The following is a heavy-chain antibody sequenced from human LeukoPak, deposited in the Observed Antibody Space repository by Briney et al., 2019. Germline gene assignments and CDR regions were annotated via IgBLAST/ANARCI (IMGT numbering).Heavy chain of an antibody. J-gene: IGHJ6*04. CDR2: ISSSGSTI. CDR1: GFTFSIYE. CDR3: AELGITMIGGV. V-gene: IGHV3-48*03. Sequence: GESLRLSCSPSGFTFSIYEMNGLRPPRGEGGEWVLYISSSGSTIYYADSVKGRFTISRDNAKNSLYLQMNSLRAEDTAVYYCAELGITMIGGVWGKGTTVTISS. D-gene: IGHD3-10*02.